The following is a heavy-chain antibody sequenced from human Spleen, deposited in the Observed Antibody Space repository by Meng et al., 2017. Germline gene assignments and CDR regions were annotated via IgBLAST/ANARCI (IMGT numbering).Heavy chain of an antibody. CDR2: ISYDGSNQ. Sequence: GESLKISCAASGFTFSSYAMSWVRQAPGKGLEWVAAISYDGSNQHYADSVKGRFTISRDNSENTLYLQMNSLRAEDTAVYYCARNNYGDYYFDYWGQGTLVTVSS. CDR3: ARNNYGDYYFDY. D-gene: IGHD4-17*01. J-gene: IGHJ4*02. V-gene: IGHV3-30*01. CDR1: GFTFSSYA.